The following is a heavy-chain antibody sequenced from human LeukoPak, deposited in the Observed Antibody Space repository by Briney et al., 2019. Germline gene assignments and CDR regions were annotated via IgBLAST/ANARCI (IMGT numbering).Heavy chain of an antibody. D-gene: IGHD2/OR15-2a*01. V-gene: IGHV4-34*01. J-gene: IGHJ5*02. CDR1: GGSISSYY. CDR2: INHSGST. CDR3: ARQIESWFDP. Sequence: PSETLSLTCTVSGGSISSYYWSWIRQPPGKGLEWIGEINHSGSTNYNPSLKSRVTISVDTSKNQFSLKLSSVTAADTAVYYCARQIESWFDPWGQGTLVTVSS.